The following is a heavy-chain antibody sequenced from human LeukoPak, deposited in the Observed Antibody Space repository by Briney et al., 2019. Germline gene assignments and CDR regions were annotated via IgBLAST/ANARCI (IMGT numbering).Heavy chain of an antibody. Sequence: PGGSLRLSCAASGFTFSSYEMNWVRQAPGKGLEWVSYISSSGSTIYYADSVKGRFTISRDNAKNSLYLQMNSLRAEDTAVYYCARDLSLGDFDWYHFDSWGQGTLVTVSS. CDR3: ARDLSLGDFDWYHFDS. D-gene: IGHD3-9*01. V-gene: IGHV3-48*03. J-gene: IGHJ4*02. CDR1: GFTFSSYE. CDR2: ISSSGSTI.